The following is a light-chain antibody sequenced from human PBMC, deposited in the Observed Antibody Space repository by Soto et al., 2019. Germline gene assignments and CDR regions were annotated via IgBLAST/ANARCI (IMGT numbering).Light chain of an antibody. V-gene: IGKV3-20*01. CDR3: QQYGNSPVT. CDR2: AAS. CDR1: QSVYSDY. J-gene: IGKJ1*01. Sequence: EIVLMQSPGALSLSQGEGATLSCWASQSVYSDYLAWYQQKPGQAPRLLIFAASSRAAGIPDRFSGSGSGTDFTLTIRRLEPEDFAVYFCQQYGNSPVTFGQGTKVDIK.